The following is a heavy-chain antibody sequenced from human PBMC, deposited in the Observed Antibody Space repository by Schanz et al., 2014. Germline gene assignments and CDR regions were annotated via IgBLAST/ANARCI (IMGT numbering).Heavy chain of an antibody. J-gene: IGHJ4*02. V-gene: IGHV3-21*02. CDR3: ASDHVEGAQAPYYFDP. CDR1: GFTFSSYS. CDR2: ISTGRYL. D-gene: IGHD1-26*01. Sequence: EVQLVESGGGLVKPGGSLRLSCAASGFTFSSYSLAWVRQAPGKGLEWVSFISTGRYLYYADSVKGRFTISRDNTKNSVVLNMSSLRVEDTDLYFCASDHVEGAQAPYYFDPWGPGTLVTVSS.